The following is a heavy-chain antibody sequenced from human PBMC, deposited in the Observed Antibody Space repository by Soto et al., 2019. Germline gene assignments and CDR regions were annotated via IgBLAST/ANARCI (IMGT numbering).Heavy chain of an antibody. V-gene: IGHV4-61*01. CDR3: ARDLLITSEDYHYGMDV. D-gene: IGHD3-16*01. J-gene: IGHJ6*02. CDR1: GGSVSSGSYY. Sequence: SETLSLTCTVSGGSVSSGSYYWSWIRQPPGKGLEWIGYIYYSGSTNYNPSLKSRVTISVDTSKNQFSLKLSSVTAADTAVYYCARDLLITSEDYHYGMDVCGQGTTVTVSS. CDR2: IYYSGST.